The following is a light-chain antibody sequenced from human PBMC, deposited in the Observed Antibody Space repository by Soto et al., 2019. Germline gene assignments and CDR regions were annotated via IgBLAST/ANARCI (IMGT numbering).Light chain of an antibody. Sequence: QSALTQPASVSGSPGQSITISCTGTSSDVGGYNYVSWYQQHPGRAPKLIIYDVSNRPSGVSNRFSGSKSGNTASLTISGLQAEDEADYYCISYTSISTLIFGGGTKLTV. CDR3: ISYTSISTLI. CDR2: DVS. J-gene: IGLJ2*01. CDR1: SSDVGGYNY. V-gene: IGLV2-14*03.